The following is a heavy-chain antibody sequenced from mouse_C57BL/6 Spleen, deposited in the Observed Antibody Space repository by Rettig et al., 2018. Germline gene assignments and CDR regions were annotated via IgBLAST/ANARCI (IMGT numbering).Heavy chain of an antibody. D-gene: IGHD1-1*01. CDR2: INPNNGGT. Sequence: SLEWIGDINPNNGGTSYNQKFKGKATLTVDKSSSTAYMELRSLTSEDSAVYYCARYYYGSRAFAYWGQGTLVTVSA. CDR3: ARYYYGSRAFAY. V-gene: IGHV1-26*01. J-gene: IGHJ3*01.